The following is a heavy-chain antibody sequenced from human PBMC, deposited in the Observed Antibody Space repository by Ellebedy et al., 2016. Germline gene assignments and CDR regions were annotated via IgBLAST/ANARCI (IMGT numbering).Heavy chain of an antibody. Sequence: SETLSLXXTVSGGSISSGGYYWSWIRQHPGKGLEWIGYIYYSGSTYYNPSLKSRVTISVDTSKNQFSLKLSSVTAADTAVYYCARVPEKYFDYWGQGTLVTVSS. V-gene: IGHV4-31*03. CDR3: ARVPEKYFDY. CDR1: GGSISSGGYY. CDR2: IYYSGST. J-gene: IGHJ4*02.